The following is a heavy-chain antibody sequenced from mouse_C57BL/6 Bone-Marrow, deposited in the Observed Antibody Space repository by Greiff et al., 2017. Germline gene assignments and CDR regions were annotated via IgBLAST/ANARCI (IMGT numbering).Heavy chain of an antibody. Sequence: VQLQQPGAELVKPGASVKLSCKASGYTFTSYWMHWVKQRPGQGLEWIGMIHPNSGSTNYNEKFKSKATLTVDKSSSTAYMQLSSLTSEDSAVYYCAREDYRDYAMDYWGQGTSVTVSS. CDR2: IHPNSGST. CDR3: AREDYRDYAMDY. J-gene: IGHJ4*01. D-gene: IGHD2-4*01. V-gene: IGHV1-64*01. CDR1: GYTFTSYW.